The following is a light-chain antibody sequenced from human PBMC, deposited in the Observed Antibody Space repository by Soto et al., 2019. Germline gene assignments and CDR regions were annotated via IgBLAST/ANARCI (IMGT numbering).Light chain of an antibody. Sequence: SYELTQPPSVSVSLGQMARITCSGEALPKKYAYWYQQKPGQFPVLVIYKDSERPSGIPERFSGSSSGTIVTLTISGVQAEDEADYYCLSADSSGTSVVFGGGTKVTVL. CDR2: KDS. CDR3: LSADSSGTSVV. V-gene: IGLV3-16*01. CDR1: ALPKKY. J-gene: IGLJ2*01.